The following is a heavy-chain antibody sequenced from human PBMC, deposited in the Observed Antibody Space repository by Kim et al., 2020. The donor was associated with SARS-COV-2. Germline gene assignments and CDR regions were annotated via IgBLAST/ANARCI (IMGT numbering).Heavy chain of an antibody. D-gene: IGHD3-16*01. V-gene: IGHV4-39*07. J-gene: IGHJ6*01. CDR2: IYYTGST. Sequence: SETLSPTCTVSGGSISSSGYYWGWVRQPPGKGLEWIGNIYYTGSTLYSTSLQSRVTISVDTSKDRFSLKLRSVTAADTAIYYCARDRLGQQPGYYYNYG. CDR3: ARDRLGQQPGYYYNYG. CDR1: GGSISSSGYY.